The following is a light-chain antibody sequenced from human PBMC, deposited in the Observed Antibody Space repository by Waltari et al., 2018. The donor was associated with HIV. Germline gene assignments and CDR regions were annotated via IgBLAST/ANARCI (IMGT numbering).Light chain of an antibody. CDR1: SSNIGAGFD. V-gene: IGLV1-40*01. Sequence: QSVLTQPPSVSGAPGQRVTISCTGSSSNIGAGFDVHWYQQLPGTAPRLLSYGINIVPSGVPVRVSGSKSGTAAALGSTGLQDEDEAEYDCQDYDSSLSGWVFGGRTKLTVL. CDR3: QDYDSSLSGWV. J-gene: IGLJ3*02. CDR2: GIN.